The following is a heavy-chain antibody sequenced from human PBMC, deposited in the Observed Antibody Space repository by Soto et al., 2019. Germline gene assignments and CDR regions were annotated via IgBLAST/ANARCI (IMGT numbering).Heavy chain of an antibody. CDR1: GGSISSYY. CDR2: IYYSGST. CDR3: ARDGRYYYYGMDV. Sequence: SETLSLTCTVSGGSISSYYWSWIRQPPGKGLEWIGYIYYSGSTNYNPSLKSRVTISVDTSKNQFSLKLSSVTAADTAVYYCARDGRYYYYGMDVWGQGTTVTVSS. V-gene: IGHV4-59*01. J-gene: IGHJ6*02.